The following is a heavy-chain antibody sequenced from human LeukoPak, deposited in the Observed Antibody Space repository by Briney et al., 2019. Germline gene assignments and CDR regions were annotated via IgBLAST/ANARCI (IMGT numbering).Heavy chain of an antibody. Sequence: PSETLSLTCTVSRGSISSYDWSWIRQPAGKGLEWIGRLTVSGYTNYNPSLKSRVTMSVDTSKNQFSLKLNSVTASDTAVYYCARDRILQSSNSFYYYTDVWGKGTTVTVSS. CDR3: ARDRILQSSNSFYYYTDV. CDR1: RGSISSYD. CDR2: LTVSGYT. D-gene: IGHD4-11*01. J-gene: IGHJ6*03. V-gene: IGHV4-4*07.